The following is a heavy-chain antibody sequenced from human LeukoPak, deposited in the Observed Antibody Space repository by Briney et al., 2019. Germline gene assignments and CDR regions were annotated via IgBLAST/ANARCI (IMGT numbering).Heavy chain of an antibody. CDR3: ARRLVDSGASQVSDD. D-gene: IGHD2-15*01. V-gene: IGHV4-34*01. J-gene: IGHJ4*02. CDR2: INDSGSV. Sequence: SETLPLTCAVYGGSFSGYYWSWIRQPPGKGLEWIGEINDSGSVNCNPSLKNRVTLSVDTSKNQFSLRLSSVAAADTAVYYCARRLVDSGASQVSDDWGQGTLVTVSS. CDR1: GGSFSGYY.